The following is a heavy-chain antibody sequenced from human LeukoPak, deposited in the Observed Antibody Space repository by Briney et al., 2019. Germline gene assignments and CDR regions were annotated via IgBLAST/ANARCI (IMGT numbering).Heavy chain of an antibody. Sequence: GGSLRLSCAASGFTFSSYSMNWVREAPGKGLDWVSSISSSSSYIYYADSVKGRFTISRDNAKNSLYLQMNSLRAEDTAVYYCAGYSYGYWYFDLWGRGTLVTVSS. J-gene: IGHJ2*01. CDR1: GFTFSSYS. CDR2: ISSSSSYI. CDR3: AGYSYGYWYFDL. V-gene: IGHV3-21*01. D-gene: IGHD5-18*01.